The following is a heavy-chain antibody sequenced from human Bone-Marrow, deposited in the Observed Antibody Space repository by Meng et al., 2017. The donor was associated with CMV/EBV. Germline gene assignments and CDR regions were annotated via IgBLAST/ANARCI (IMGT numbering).Heavy chain of an antibody. CDR2: IYYSGST. CDR1: GGSISSYY. D-gene: IGHD6-19*01. Sequence: SETLSLTCTVSGGSISSYYFNWIRQPPGKGLEWIGYIYYSGSTSYNPSLQSRVTISVDTSKNQFSLKLSSVTAADTAVYYCARVDSSGWYGMDVWGQGTTATVSS. CDR3: ARVDSSGWYGMDV. V-gene: IGHV4-59*01. J-gene: IGHJ6*02.